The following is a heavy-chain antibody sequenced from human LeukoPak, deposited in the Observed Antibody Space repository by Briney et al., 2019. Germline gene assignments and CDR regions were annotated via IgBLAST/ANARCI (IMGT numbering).Heavy chain of an antibody. V-gene: IGHV3-73*01. J-gene: IGHJ6*02. CDR3: TRRVGVSDFYGMDV. Sequence: GGSLRLSCAASGFTFSASPIHWVRQASGKGLEWVGRIRSKAHSYATAYAESVKGRFTISRDDSENTAYLQMNSLKTEDTAVYYCTRRVGVSDFYGMDVWGQGTPVTGSS. D-gene: IGHD5/OR15-5a*01. CDR2: IRSKAHSYAT. CDR1: GFTFSASP.